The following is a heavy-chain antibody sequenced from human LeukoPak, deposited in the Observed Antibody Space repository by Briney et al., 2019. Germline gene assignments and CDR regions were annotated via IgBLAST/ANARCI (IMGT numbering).Heavy chain of an antibody. V-gene: IGHV4-34*01. CDR2: INHSGST. CDR3: ARAKTTPRAWFDP. J-gene: IGHJ5*02. CDR1: GGSFSGHY. Sequence: SETLSLTCAVYGGSFSGHYWSWIRQPPGKGLEWIGEINHSGSTNYNPSLKSRVTISVDTSKNQFSLKLSSVTAADTAVYYCARAKTTPRAWFDPWGQGTLVTVSS. D-gene: IGHD4-4*01.